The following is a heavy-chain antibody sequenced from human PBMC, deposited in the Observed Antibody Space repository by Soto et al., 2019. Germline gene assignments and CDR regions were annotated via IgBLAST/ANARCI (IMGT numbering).Heavy chain of an antibody. CDR3: AKDTGFGVLSIDATGGMDV. CDR1: GFTFDDYG. V-gene: IGHV3-9*01. Sequence: EVQLVESGGGLVQPGSSLRLYCAASGFTFDDYGMHWVRQAPGKGLEWVSGISWNVGSIGYADSVKGRFIISRDTAKNSQYLQMNSLRAEDTALYYCAKDTGFGVLSIDATGGMDVWGQGTTGTVSS. D-gene: IGHD3-3*01. J-gene: IGHJ6*02. CDR2: ISWNVGSI.